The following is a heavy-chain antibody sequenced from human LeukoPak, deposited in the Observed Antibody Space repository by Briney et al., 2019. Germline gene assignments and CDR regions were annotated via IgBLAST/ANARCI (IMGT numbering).Heavy chain of an antibody. V-gene: IGHV4-38-2*02. CDR2: IYHSGST. CDR1: GYSISSGYY. CDR3: ARDGVVVVPAAIAYDDAFDI. Sequence: SETLSLTCVVSGYSISSGYYWGWIRQPPGKGLEWIGSIYHSGSTYYSPSLKSRVTISVDTSKNQFSLKLSSVTAADTAVYYCARDGVVVVPAAIAYDDAFDIWGQGTMVTVSS. J-gene: IGHJ3*02. D-gene: IGHD2-2*01.